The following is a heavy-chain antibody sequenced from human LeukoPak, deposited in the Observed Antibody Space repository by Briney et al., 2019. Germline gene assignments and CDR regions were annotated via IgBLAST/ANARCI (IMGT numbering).Heavy chain of an antibody. D-gene: IGHD4-23*01. J-gene: IGHJ1*01. V-gene: IGHV4-31*03. CDR3: ARDPRNSGEYFQH. Sequence: SETLSLTCTVSGGSISSGGYYWRWIRQHPGRGLEWIGYIYYSGSTYYNPSLKSRVTISVDTSKNQLSLKLSSVTASVTAVYYCARDPRNSGEYFQHWGQGTRVTVSS. CDR1: GGSISSGGYY. CDR2: IYYSGST.